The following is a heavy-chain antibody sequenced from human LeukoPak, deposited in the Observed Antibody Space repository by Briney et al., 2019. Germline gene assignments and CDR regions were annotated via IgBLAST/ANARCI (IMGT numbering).Heavy chain of an antibody. CDR3: ARVLVGAYYFDY. Sequence: PSETLSLTCTVSGGSISSHYWSWIRQPPGKGLEWIGYIYYSGSTNYNPSLKSRVTISVDTSKNQFSLKLSSATAADTAVYYCARVLVGAYYFDYWGQGTLVTVSS. D-gene: IGHD1-26*01. V-gene: IGHV4-59*11. J-gene: IGHJ4*02. CDR2: IYYSGST. CDR1: GGSISSHY.